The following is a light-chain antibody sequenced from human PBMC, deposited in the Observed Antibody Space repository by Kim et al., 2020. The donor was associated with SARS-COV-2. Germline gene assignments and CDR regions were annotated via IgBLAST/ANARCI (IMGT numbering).Light chain of an antibody. CDR1: QDITDR. CDR2: SAS. Sequence: ASVGDIVAITCRASQDITDRLAWYQQKPGKAPNLLIYSASSLQSGDPSRFSGSGSGTEFTLTINSLQPEDVATYFCQQISDYPLTFGRGTKVDIK. J-gene: IGKJ4*01. V-gene: IGKV1-9*01. CDR3: QQISDYPLT.